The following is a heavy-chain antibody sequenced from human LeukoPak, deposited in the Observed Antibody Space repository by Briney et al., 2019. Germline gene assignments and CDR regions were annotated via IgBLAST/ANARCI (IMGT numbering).Heavy chain of an antibody. Sequence: KPSETLSLTCTVSGGSISSYYWSWIRQPPGKGLEWIGYIYYSGSTNYNPSLKSRVTISVDTSKNQFSLKLSSVTAADTAVYYCARVLSFRGVIQYWGQGTLVTVSS. V-gene: IGHV4-59*12. CDR2: IYYSGST. D-gene: IGHD3-10*01. CDR1: GGSISSYY. J-gene: IGHJ4*02. CDR3: ARVLSFRGVIQY.